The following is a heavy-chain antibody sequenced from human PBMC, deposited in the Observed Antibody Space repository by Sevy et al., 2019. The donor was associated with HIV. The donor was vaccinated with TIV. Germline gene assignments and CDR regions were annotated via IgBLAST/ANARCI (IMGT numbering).Heavy chain of an antibody. Sequence: ASVKVSCKASGYSFPSYGVTWVRQAPGQGLEWMGWISTYYGHTNYAQRLQGRVTMTTETSTNTGYMELTSLTSDDTAVYYCARGTYMDVWGQWTMVTVSS. D-gene: IGHD1-7*01. CDR3: ARGTYMDV. CDR2: ISTYYGHT. J-gene: IGHJ6*02. V-gene: IGHV1-18*01. CDR1: GYSFPSYG.